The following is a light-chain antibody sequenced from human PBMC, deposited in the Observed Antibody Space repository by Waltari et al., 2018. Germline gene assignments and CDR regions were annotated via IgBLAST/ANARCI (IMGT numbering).Light chain of an antibody. V-gene: IGKV3-15*01. CDR3: QQYNNWPLT. CDR2: GAS. J-gene: IGKJ4*01. CDR1: QSVSSK. Sequence: EIVMTQSPATLSVSPGESATLSCRASQSVSSKLAWYQQKPGQAPRLLIYGASTRATVIPARFSGSGCGTDFTLTISSLQSEDFAVYYCQQYNNWPLTFGGGTKVEIK.